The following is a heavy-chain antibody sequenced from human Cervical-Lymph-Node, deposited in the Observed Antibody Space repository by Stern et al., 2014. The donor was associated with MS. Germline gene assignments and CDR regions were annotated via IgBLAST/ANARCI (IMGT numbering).Heavy chain of an antibody. CDR2: IYGGNGNT. CDR1: GYAFTKYA. J-gene: IGHJ6*02. Sequence: QVQLMQSGAEVKKPGASGHVSCKASGYAFTKYAIHWVRQAPGQRLQWMGWIYGGNGNTKYSQTFQGRVTFTQDTSATTAYMEVRSLRSDDTAVYYCARATHYDPQPRDFYYGMDVWGQGTTVIVSS. V-gene: IGHV1-3*01. CDR3: ARATHYDPQPRDFYYGMDV. D-gene: IGHD3-16*01.